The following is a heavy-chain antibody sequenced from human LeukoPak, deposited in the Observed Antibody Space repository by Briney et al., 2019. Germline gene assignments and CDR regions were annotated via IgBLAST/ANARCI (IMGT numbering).Heavy chain of an antibody. CDR2: INQDGSER. J-gene: IGHJ4*02. V-gene: IGHV3-7*01. CDR1: GFTFSNYW. CDR3: ARDDFWSGYYPDY. D-gene: IGHD3-3*01. Sequence: GGSLRLSCAASGFTFSNYWMSWVRQAPGKGLDWVANINQDGSERYYVDSVKGRFSISRDNAKNSLYLQMNRLRAEDTAVYYCARDDFWSGYYPDYWGQGTLVTVSS.